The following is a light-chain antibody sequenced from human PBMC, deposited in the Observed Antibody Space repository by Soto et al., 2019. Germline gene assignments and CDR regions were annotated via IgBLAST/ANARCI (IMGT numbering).Light chain of an antibody. CDR2: GAS. CDR1: QSVSSN. J-gene: IGKJ1*01. CDR3: QAPA. V-gene: IGKV3D-15*01. Sequence: EIVMTQSPATLSVSPGERATLSCRASQSVSSNLAWYQQKPGQAPRLLIYGASTRATGIPARFSGSGSGTDFTLTISSLQPEDFAVYYCQAPAFGQGTKV.